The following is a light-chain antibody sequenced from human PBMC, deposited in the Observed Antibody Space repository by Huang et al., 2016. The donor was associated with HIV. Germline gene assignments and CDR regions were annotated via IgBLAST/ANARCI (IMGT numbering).Light chain of an antibody. Sequence: EIVLTHSPGPLSLSPGERATLSCRASQSVSSSYLAWYQQKPGQAPRLLIDGASSRATGIPDRFSGSGSGTDFTLTISRLEPEDFAVYYCQQYGSSPLTFGPGTKVDIK. CDR1: QSVSSSY. CDR3: QQYGSSPLT. V-gene: IGKV3-20*01. CDR2: GAS. J-gene: IGKJ3*01.